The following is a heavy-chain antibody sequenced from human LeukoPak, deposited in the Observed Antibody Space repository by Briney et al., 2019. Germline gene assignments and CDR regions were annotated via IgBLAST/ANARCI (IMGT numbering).Heavy chain of an antibody. CDR1: GFTDSSNY. J-gene: IGHJ3*02. D-gene: IGHD2-2*01. CDR3: ARSYCSSTSCFAFDI. Sequence: PGGSLRLSCAASGFTDSSNYMSWVRQAPGKGLEWVSVIYSGGSTYYADSVKGRFTISRDNSKNTLYLQMNSLRAEDTAVYYCARSYCSSTSCFAFDIWGQGTMVTVSS. CDR2: IYSGGST. V-gene: IGHV3-66*02.